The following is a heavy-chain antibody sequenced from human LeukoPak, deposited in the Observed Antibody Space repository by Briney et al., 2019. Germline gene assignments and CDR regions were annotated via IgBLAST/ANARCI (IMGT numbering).Heavy chain of an antibody. CDR1: GYTLTELS. J-gene: IGHJ4*02. CDR2: FDPEDGET. D-gene: IGHD1-26*01. Sequence: ASVKVSCKVSGYTLTELSMHWVRQAPGKGLEWMGGFDPEDGETIYAQKFRGRVTMTEDTSTDTAYMELNRLTSDDTAVYYCARQVEKSGSYFYFDYWGQGTLVTVSS. V-gene: IGHV1-24*01. CDR3: ARQVEKSGSYFYFDY.